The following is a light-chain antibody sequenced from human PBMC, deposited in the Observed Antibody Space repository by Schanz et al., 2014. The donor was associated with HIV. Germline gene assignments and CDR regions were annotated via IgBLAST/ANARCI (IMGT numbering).Light chain of an antibody. V-gene: IGLV2-8*01. CDR1: SSDVGGYNF. J-gene: IGLJ2*01. CDR2: EVT. CDR3: SSYGGFNNFVV. Sequence: QSALTQPPSASGSPGQSVTISCTGTSSDVGGYNFVSWFQQHPGKAPKLMIYEVTKRPSGVPARFSGSKSGNTASLTVSAVQPEDEADYYCSSYGGFNNFVVFGGGTKVTVL.